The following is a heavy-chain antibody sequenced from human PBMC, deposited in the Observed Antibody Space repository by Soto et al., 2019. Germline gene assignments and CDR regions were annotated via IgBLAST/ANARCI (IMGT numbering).Heavy chain of an antibody. J-gene: IGHJ4*02. Sequence: SCAASGFTFSNYAMNWVRQAPGKGLEWVSTISGRGGSTYYADSVKGRFTISRDNSKNILYLQMNSLRAEDTAVYYCAKATMTLVVIRLDSWGQGTLVTVSS. CDR1: GFTFSNYA. V-gene: IGHV3-23*01. CDR2: ISGRGGST. CDR3: AKATMTLVVIRLDS. D-gene: IGHD3-22*01.